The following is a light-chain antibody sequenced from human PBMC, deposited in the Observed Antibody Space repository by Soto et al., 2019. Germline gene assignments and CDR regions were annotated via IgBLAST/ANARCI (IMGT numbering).Light chain of an antibody. CDR1: QSISAW. Sequence: IQMTQSPSTLSASEGDRVSINCRASQSISAWLAWYQQEPGKAPRLLIYKASTLEIGVPSRFSGSGSGTEFTLTISSLQPDDVATYYCQQYNDYSWTFGQGTKV. CDR2: KAS. CDR3: QQYNDYSWT. J-gene: IGKJ1*01. V-gene: IGKV1-5*03.